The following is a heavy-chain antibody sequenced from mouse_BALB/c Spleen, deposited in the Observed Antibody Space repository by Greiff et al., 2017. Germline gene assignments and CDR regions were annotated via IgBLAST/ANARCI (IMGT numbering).Heavy chain of an antibody. CDR3: ARKYGNDGAMDY. Sequence: VQLQQSGAELVKPGASVKLSCKTSGYTFTSYWIQWVKQRPGQGLGWIGEIFPGTGTTYYNEKFKGKATLTIDTSSSTAYMQLSSLTSEDSAVYFCARKYGNDGAMDYWGQGTSVTVSS. CDR2: IFPGTGTT. J-gene: IGHJ4*01. D-gene: IGHD2-10*02. V-gene: IGHV1S132*01. CDR1: GYTFTSYW.